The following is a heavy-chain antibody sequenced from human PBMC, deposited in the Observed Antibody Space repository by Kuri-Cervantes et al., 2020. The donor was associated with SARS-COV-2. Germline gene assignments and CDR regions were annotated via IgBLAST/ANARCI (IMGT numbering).Heavy chain of an antibody. CDR3: ARHKQLVQLTYQYYYYGMDV. CDR1: GGTFSSYA. J-gene: IGHJ6*01. D-gene: IGHD6-6*01. Sequence: SVKVSCKASGGTFSSYAISWVRQAPGQGLEWMGGIIPIFGTANYAQKFQGRVTITADESTSTAYMELSSLRSEDTAVYYCARHKQLVQLTYQYYYYGMDVWGQGNTVHVAS. V-gene: IGHV1-69*13. CDR2: IIPIFGTA.